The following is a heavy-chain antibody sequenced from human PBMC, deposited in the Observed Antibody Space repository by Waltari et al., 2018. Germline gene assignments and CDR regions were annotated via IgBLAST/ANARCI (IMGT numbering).Heavy chain of an antibody. CDR1: GYSISSGYY. D-gene: IGHD3-10*01. V-gene: IGHV4-38-2*02. Sequence: QVQLQESGPGLVKPSETLSLTCTVSGYSISSGYYWGWIRQPPGKGLEWIGSIYHSGSTYYTPSLKSRVTISVDTSKNQFSLKLSSVTAADTAVYYCATSGHYYYGSGAGGNWFDPWGQGTLVTVSS. J-gene: IGHJ5*02. CDR3: ATSGHYYYGSGAGGNWFDP. CDR2: IYHSGST.